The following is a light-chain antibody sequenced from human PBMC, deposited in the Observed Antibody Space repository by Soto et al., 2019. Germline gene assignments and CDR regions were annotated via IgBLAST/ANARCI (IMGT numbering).Light chain of an antibody. CDR1: QSVSSSY. J-gene: IGKJ1*01. CDR3: QQYGSSPRT. CDR2: GAS. Sequence: IVLKLSPCTLSWSPGERATLSCGASQSVSSSYLAWYQQKPGQAPRLLIYGASSRATDIPDRFSGSGSGTDFTLTISRLEPEDFAVYYCQQYGSSPRTFGQGTKVDIK. V-gene: IGKV3-20*01.